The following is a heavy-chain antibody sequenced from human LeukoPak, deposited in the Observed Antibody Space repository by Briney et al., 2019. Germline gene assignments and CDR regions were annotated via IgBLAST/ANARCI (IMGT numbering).Heavy chain of an antibody. Sequence: GXXLRLSCAASGFIFSSYEMDWVRRAPGKGLEWFSHIGPSGCPITYADSVKLRFTISRDNAKNSLYLQMNSLRAEDTAVYYCATLELRGSLDYWGQGTLVTVSS. V-gene: IGHV3-48*03. CDR3: ATLELRGSLDY. D-gene: IGHD1-7*01. CDR1: GFIFSSYE. CDR2: IGPSGCPI. J-gene: IGHJ4*02.